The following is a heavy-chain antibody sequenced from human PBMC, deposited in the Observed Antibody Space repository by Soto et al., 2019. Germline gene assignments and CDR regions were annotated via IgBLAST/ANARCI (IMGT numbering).Heavy chain of an antibody. J-gene: IGHJ6*02. Sequence: SETLSLTCTVSGGSISSGGYYWSWIRQHPGKGLEWIGYIYYSGSTYYNTSLKSRVTISVDTSKNQFSLKLSSVTAADTAVYYCARDGGSGSYYNSGPYYYYYGMDVWGQGTTVTVSS. D-gene: IGHD3-10*01. V-gene: IGHV4-31*03. CDR1: GGSISSGGYY. CDR2: IYYSGST. CDR3: ARDGGSGSYYNSGPYYYYYGMDV.